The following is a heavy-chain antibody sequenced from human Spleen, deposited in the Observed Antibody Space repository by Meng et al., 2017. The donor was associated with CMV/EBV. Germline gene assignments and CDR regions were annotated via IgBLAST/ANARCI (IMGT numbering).Heavy chain of an antibody. V-gene: IGHV4-34*01. D-gene: IGHD1-26*01. CDR2: ISHSGSA. J-gene: IGHJ4*02. CDR3: ARLIVGATKDY. CDR1: GSFSGYY. Sequence: LSLTCGVGSFSGYYWTWIRQSPRKGLEWIGEISHSGSANYNPSLKSRVTISIDRSKNQIYLKLSSVTAADTAMYYCARLIVGATKDYWGQGTLLTVSS.